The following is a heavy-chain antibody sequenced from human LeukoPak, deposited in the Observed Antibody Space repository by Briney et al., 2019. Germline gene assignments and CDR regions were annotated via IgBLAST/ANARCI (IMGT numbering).Heavy chain of an antibody. V-gene: IGHV3-21*01. D-gene: IGHD2-8*01. CDR1: GFTFNRCW. CDR3: ARGRGGLGWCFDY. CDR2: ISSRNTYI. J-gene: IGHJ4*02. Sequence: PGGSLRLSCVVSGFTFNRCWMNWVRQAPGKGLEWVSSISSRNTYIYYADSVKGRFTISRDNSKSTLSLQMDSLRTEDTAVYYCARGRGGLGWCFDYWGLGILVTVSS.